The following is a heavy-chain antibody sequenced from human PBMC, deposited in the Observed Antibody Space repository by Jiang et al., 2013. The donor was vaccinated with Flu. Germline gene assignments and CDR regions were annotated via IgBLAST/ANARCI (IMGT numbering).Heavy chain of an antibody. D-gene: IGHD4-17*01. CDR3: AKAEGNDYGDYVLNYHYYHMDV. V-gene: IGHV1-3*01. Sequence: GAEVKKPGASVEVSCKASGYSFSNYAIHWVRQAPGQGFEWMGWINAGDGNTKYSQKFQGRVTITRDTSASTAYMELSSLRSEDTAVYYCAKAEGNDYGDYVLNYHYYHMDVWGQGTTVTVSS. CDR1: GYSFSNYA. J-gene: IGHJ6*02. CDR2: INAGDGNT.